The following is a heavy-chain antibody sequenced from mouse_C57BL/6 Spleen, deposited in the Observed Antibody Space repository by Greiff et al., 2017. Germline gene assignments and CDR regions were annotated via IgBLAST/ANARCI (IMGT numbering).Heavy chain of an antibody. CDR3: TTDYYGSSPAD. CDR1: GFNIKDYY. V-gene: IGHV14-1*01. J-gene: IGHJ3*01. D-gene: IGHD1-1*01. Sequence: VQLQQSGAELVRPGASVKLSCTASGFNIKDYYMHWVKQRPEQGLEWIGRIDPEDGATEYAPKFQGKATMTADTSSNPAYLQLSSLTSEDTAVYYCTTDYYGSSPADWGQGTLVTVSA. CDR2: IDPEDGAT.